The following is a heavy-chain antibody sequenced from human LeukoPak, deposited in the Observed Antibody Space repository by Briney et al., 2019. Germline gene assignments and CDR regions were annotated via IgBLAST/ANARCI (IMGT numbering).Heavy chain of an antibody. CDR3: ARETKYYDILTGYYNGRYFDL. Sequence: SETLSLTCTVSDSSISSSSYYWGWIRQPPGKGLEWIGSIYYSGSTYYSPSLKSRVAISVDTSKNQFSLKLSSVTATDTAVYYCARETKYYDILTGYYNGRYFDLWGRGTLVTVSS. J-gene: IGHJ2*01. D-gene: IGHD3-9*01. CDR1: DSSISSSSYY. V-gene: IGHV4-39*07. CDR2: IYYSGST.